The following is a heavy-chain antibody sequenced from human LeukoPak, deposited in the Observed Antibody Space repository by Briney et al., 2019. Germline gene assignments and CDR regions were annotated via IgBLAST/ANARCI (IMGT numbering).Heavy chain of an antibody. Sequence: PSETLSLTCTVSGDSINSYYWTWIRQAPGKGLEWIGYIYYTGSTNYSPSLKSRVSISIDPSKNQFSLKLTSVTAADTAVYYCARDPTYWGQGILVTVSP. CDR3: ARDPTY. V-gene: IGHV4-59*01. J-gene: IGHJ4*02. CDR1: GDSINSYY. CDR2: IYYTGST.